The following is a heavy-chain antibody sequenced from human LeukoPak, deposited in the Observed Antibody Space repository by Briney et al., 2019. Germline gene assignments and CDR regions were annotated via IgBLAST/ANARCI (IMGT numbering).Heavy chain of an antibody. V-gene: IGHV3-30-3*01. J-gene: IGHJ5*02. Sequence: PGRSLRLSCAASGFTFSSYAMHWVRQAPGKGLEWVAVISYDGSDKYYADSVKGRFTISRDNSKNTVYLQMNSLRAEDTAVYYCANPITISNDWFDPWGQGTLVTVSS. CDR1: GFTFSSYA. CDR3: ANPITISNDWFDP. CDR2: ISYDGSDK. D-gene: IGHD1-20*01.